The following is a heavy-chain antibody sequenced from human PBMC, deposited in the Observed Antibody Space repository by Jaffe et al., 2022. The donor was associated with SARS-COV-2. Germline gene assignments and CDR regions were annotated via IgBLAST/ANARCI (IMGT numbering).Heavy chain of an antibody. CDR1: GFTFSSYN. D-gene: IGHD3-22*01. Sequence: EVQLVESGGGLVQPGGSLRLSCAASGFTFSSYNMNWVRQAPGKGLEWVSYISSSSSSIYYADSVKGRFTISRDNAKNSLYLQVNSLRADDTAVYYCASTRPAPYDSSGSREGGYDYWGQGTLVTVSS. CDR3: ASTRPAPYDSSGSREGGYDY. V-gene: IGHV3-48*01. J-gene: IGHJ4*02. CDR2: ISSSSSSI.